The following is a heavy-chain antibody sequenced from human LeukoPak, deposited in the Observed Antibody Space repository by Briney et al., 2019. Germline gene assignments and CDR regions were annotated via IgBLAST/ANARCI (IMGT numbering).Heavy chain of an antibody. CDR3: ARVRRDSSSWYSRTYYFDY. Sequence: ASVTVSCTASGYTFISYGITWVRQAPGQGLEWMGWISIYNGDTKYAQKLQGRVTMTTDTSTSTAYMELRSLRSDDTAVYYCARVRRDSSSWYSRTYYFDYWGQGTLVTVSS. V-gene: IGHV1-18*01. CDR1: GYTFISYG. CDR2: ISIYNGDT. D-gene: IGHD6-13*01. J-gene: IGHJ4*02.